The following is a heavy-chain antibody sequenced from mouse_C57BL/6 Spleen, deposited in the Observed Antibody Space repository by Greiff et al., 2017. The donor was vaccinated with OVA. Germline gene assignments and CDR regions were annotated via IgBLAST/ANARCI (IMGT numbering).Heavy chain of an antibody. CDR2: IDPSDSYT. CDR3: ARSAGTYYAMDY. J-gene: IGHJ4*01. Sequence: VQGVESGAELVMPGASVKLSCKASGYTFTSYWMHWVKQRPGQGLEWIGEIDPSDSYTNYNQKFKGKSTLTVDKSSSTAYMQLSSLTSEDSAVYYCARSAGTYYAMDYWGQGTSVTVAS. CDR1: GYTFTSYW. V-gene: IGHV1-69*01. D-gene: IGHD4-1*01.